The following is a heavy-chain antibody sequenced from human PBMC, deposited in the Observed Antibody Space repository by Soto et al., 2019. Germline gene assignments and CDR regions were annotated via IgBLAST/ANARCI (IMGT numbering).Heavy chain of an antibody. CDR3: ARDLVVVPNYYYYMDV. CDR1: GFTVSSNY. D-gene: IGHD2-2*01. Sequence: GGSLRLSCAASGFTVSSNYMSWVRQAPGKGLEWVSVIYSGGSTYYAATVKGGFTISRDNSKNTRYLQMNSLRAEDTAVYYCARDLVVVPNYYYYMDVWGKGTTVTVSS. V-gene: IGHV3-66*01. CDR2: IYSGGST. J-gene: IGHJ6*03.